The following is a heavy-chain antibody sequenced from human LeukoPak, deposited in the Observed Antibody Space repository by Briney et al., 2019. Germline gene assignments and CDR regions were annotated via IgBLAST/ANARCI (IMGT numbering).Heavy chain of an antibody. CDR1: GGSISSSSYY. Sequence: ASETLSLTCTVSGGSISSSSYYWGWIRQPPGKGLEWIGYIYYSGSTYYNPSLKSRVTISVDTSKNQFSLKLSSVTAADTAVYYCARDSGYRRGFDPWGQGTLVTVSS. CDR3: ARDSGYRRGFDP. V-gene: IGHV4-30-4*08. D-gene: IGHD3-16*02. J-gene: IGHJ5*02. CDR2: IYYSGST.